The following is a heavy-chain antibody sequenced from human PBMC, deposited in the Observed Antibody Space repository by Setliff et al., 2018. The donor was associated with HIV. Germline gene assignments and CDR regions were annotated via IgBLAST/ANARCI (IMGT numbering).Heavy chain of an antibody. CDR1: GFTFSSYW. D-gene: IGHD2-21*01. CDR3: VRGNLGVAIRLQAFDL. V-gene: IGHV3-21*01. CDR2: ITVDSDYL. J-gene: IGHJ3*01. Sequence: PGGSLRLSCAASGFTFSSYWINWVRQAPGKGPEWVSSITVDSDYLYHADSVRGRFTISRDNARNSLYLQMNSLRAEDTAIYYCVRGNLGVAIRLQAFDLWGQGTKVTVSS.